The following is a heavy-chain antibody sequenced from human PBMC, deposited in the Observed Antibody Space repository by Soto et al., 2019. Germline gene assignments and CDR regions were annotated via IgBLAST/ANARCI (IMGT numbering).Heavy chain of an antibody. CDR1: GGTFSSYA. Sequence: SVKVSCKASGGTFSSYAISWVRQAPGQGLEWMGGIIPIFGTANYAQKFQGRVTITADESTSTAYMELSSLRSEDTAVYYCARGGYDFWSGSYYYYGMDVWGQGTTVTVSS. V-gene: IGHV1-69*13. CDR3: ARGGYDFWSGSYYYYGMDV. J-gene: IGHJ6*01. CDR2: IIPIFGTA. D-gene: IGHD3-3*01.